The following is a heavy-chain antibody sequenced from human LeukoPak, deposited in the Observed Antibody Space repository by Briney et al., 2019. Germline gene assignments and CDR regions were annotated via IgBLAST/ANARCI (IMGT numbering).Heavy chain of an antibody. CDR3: ARDRAYSSSSAYYYYGMDV. J-gene: IGHJ6*02. CDR1: GFTFSDYY. CDR2: ISSSGSTI. V-gene: IGHV3-11*01. D-gene: IGHD6-13*01. Sequence: MTGGSLRLSCAASGFTFSDYYMSWIRQAPGKGLEGVSYISSSGSTIYYADSVKGRFTISRDNAKNSLYLQMNSLRAEDTAVYYCARDRAYSSSSAYYYYGMDVWGQGTTVTVSS.